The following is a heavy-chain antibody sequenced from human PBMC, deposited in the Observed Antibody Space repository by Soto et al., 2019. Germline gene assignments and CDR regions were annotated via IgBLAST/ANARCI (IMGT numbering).Heavy chain of an antibody. CDR1: GFTFSSYA. CDR3: ARVSSSSPRGAFDI. J-gene: IGHJ3*02. CDR2: ISYDGSNK. Sequence: GGSLRLSCAASGFTFSSYAMHWVRQAPGKGLEWVAVISYDGSNKYYADSVKGRFTISRDNSKNTLYLQMNSLRAEDTAVYYCARVSSSSPRGAFDIWGQGTMVTVSS. D-gene: IGHD6-6*01. V-gene: IGHV3-30-3*01.